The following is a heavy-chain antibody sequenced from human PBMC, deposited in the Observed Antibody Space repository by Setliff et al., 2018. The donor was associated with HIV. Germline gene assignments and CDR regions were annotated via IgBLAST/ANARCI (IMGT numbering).Heavy chain of an antibody. J-gene: IGHJ6*03. CDR3: ARDGVSIVVVPAAIHYYYYMDV. Sequence: PSETLSLTCTVSGGSFSSATYSWIWIRQPAGKGLEYIGLIYTSGNTRYNPSLKSRLSISVDTSKNQISLKLSPVTAADTAVYYCARDGVSIVVVPAAIHYYYYMDVWGKGTTVTVSS. D-gene: IGHD2-2*02. V-gene: IGHV4-61*02. CDR2: IYTSGNT. CDR1: GGSFSSATYS.